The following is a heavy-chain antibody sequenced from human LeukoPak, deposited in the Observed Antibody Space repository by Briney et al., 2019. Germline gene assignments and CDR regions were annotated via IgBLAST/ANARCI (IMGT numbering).Heavy chain of an antibody. CDR2: INQDGSIQ. V-gene: IGHV3-7*01. CDR3: ARDLAGGVGGDY. J-gene: IGHJ4*02. Sequence: GESLRLSCVASGFTFNRFWMSWIRQAPGKGLEWVAHINQDGSIQYFVDSVKGRFTFYRDNAKNSLYLQMNSLRAEGTAVYYCARDLAGGVGGDYWGQGTLVTVSS. CDR1: GFTFNRFW. D-gene: IGHD6-13*01.